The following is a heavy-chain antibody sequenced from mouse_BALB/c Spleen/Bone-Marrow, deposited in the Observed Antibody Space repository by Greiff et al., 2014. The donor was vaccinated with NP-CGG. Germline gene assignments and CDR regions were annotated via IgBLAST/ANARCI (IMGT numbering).Heavy chain of an antibody. CDR2: MLPGGSDT. CDR1: GYIFSNYW. V-gene: IGHV1-9*01. Sequence: VQLQQSGAELMKPGASVKISCKATGYIFSNYWIEWVKQRPGHGLEWVREMLPGGSDTKYTEKFKDKATFTADTSSNTAYMQLSSLTSEDCAVYYCGQSGFASWGQGTLVTVSA. J-gene: IGHJ3*01. CDR3: GQSGFAS.